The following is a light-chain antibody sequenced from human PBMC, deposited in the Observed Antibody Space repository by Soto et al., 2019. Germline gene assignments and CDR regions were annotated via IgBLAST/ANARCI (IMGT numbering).Light chain of an antibody. CDR1: QSVSRNY. CDR2: AAS. CDR3: QQNGSSPRT. J-gene: IGKJ1*01. Sequence: IVLTQSPGTLSLSPGERATLSCRASQSVSRNYLAWYQQKPGQAPRLLIYAASNKITGIPDRFSASGSGTDFTLTISRLEPEDFAVYHCQQNGSSPRTFGQGTKVEIK. V-gene: IGKV3-20*01.